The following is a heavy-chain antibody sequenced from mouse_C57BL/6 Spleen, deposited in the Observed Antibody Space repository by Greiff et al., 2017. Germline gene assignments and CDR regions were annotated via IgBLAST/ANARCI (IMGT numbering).Heavy chain of an antibody. V-gene: IGHV1-59*01. CDR3: ARSGYYGSSYGDFDY. CDR1: GYTFTSYW. D-gene: IGHD1-1*01. Sequence: QVQLQQSGAELVRPGTSVKLSCKASGYTFTSYWMHWVKQRPGQGLEWIGVIDPSDSYTNYNQKFKGKATLTVDTSSSTAYMQLSSLTSEDSAVYYCARSGYYGSSYGDFDYWGQGTTLTVSS. J-gene: IGHJ2*01. CDR2: IDPSDSYT.